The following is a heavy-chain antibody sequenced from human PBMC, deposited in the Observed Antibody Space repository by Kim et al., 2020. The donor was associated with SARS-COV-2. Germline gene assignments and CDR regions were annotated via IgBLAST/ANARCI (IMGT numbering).Heavy chain of an antibody. CDR3: AKDVQHYYDSKPLGAFDI. CDR2: ISGSGGST. D-gene: IGHD3-22*01. Sequence: GGSLRLSCAASGFTFSSYAMSWVRQAPGKGLEWVSAISGSGGSTYYADSVKGRFTISRDNSKNTLYLQMNSLRAEDTAVYYCAKDVQHYYDSKPLGAFDIWGQGTMVTVSS. CDR1: GFTFSSYA. V-gene: IGHV3-23*01. J-gene: IGHJ3*02.